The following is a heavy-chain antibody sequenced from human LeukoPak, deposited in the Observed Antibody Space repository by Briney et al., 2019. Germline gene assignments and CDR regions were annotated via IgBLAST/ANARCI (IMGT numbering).Heavy chain of an antibody. CDR3: AKGAAMVQGVLDP. Sequence: GGSLRLSCAASGFTFSNYATSWVRQAPGKGLEWVSAISGSGGSTYYADSVKGRFTISRDNSKNTLYLQMNSLRAEDMAVYYCAKGAAMVQGVLDPWGQGTLVTVSS. CDR2: ISGSGGST. CDR1: GFTFSNYA. J-gene: IGHJ5*02. D-gene: IGHD3-10*01. V-gene: IGHV3-23*01.